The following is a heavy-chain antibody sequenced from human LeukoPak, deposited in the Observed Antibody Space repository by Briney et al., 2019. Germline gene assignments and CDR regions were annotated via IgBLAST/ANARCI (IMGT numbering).Heavy chain of an antibody. CDR3: AKDYYGPSGGIDY. J-gene: IGHJ4*02. V-gene: IGHV3-33*06. CDR1: GFTFSNYG. Sequence: GGSLRLSCAASGFTFSNYGMHWVRQAPGKGLEWVAVIWYDGSNKYYADSVKGRFTISRDNSKNTLYLQMSSLRAEDTAVYYCAKDYYGPSGGIDYWGREPWSPSPQ. CDR2: IWYDGSNK. D-gene: IGHD3-10*01.